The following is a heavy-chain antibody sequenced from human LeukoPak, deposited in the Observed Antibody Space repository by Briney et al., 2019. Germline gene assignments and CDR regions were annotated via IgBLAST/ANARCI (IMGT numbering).Heavy chain of an antibody. J-gene: IGHJ4*02. Sequence: SETLSLTCAVSGGSISSSNWWSWVRQPPGKGLEWIGEIYHSGSTNYNPSLKSRVTISVDRSKNQFSLKLSSVTAADTAVYYCARVGPAAILSYFDYWGQGTLVTVSS. D-gene: IGHD2-2*02. CDR2: IYHSGST. V-gene: IGHV4-4*02. CDR1: GGSISSSNW. CDR3: ARVGPAAILSYFDY.